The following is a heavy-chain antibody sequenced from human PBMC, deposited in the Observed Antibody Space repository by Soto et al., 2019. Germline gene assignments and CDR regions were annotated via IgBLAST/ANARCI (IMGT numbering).Heavy chain of an antibody. V-gene: IGHV4-31*03. J-gene: IGHJ3*02. CDR1: GGSISSGGYY. CDR3: GREKAKDAFDI. CDR2: IYYSGST. Sequence: SETLSLTCTVSGGSISSGGYYWSWIRQHPGKGLEWIGYIYYSGSTYYNPSLKSRVTISVDTSKNQISLKLSSVTAVDTAVYYCGREKAKDAFDIWGQGTMVTVSS.